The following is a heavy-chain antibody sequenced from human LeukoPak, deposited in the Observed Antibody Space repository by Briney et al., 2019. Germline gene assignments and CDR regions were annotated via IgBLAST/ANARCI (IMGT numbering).Heavy chain of an antibody. CDR1: GGSFSGYY. D-gene: IGHD3-22*01. V-gene: IGHV4-34*01. CDR3: ARHLGSYYYDSSGFVRKKTTGYFDY. CDR2: INHSGST. Sequence: SETLSLTCAVYGGSFSGYYWSWIRQPPGKGLEWIGEINHSGSTNYNPSLKSRVTISVDTSKNQFSLKLSSVTAADTAVYYCARHLGSYYYDSSGFVRKKTTGYFDYWGQGTLVTVSS. J-gene: IGHJ4*02.